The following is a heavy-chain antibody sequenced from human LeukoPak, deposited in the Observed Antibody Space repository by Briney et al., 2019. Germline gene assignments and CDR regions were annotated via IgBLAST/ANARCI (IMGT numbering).Heavy chain of an antibody. CDR3: ARLPIVVVPASGFDY. J-gene: IGHJ4*02. D-gene: IGHD2-2*01. CDR1: GGSISSSSYY. CDR2: INYSGNT. V-gene: IGHV4-39*01. Sequence: SETLSLTCTVSGGSISSSSYYWGWIRQPPGKGLEWIGGINYSGNTYYNPSLKSRVIISVDTSKNQLSLKLSSVTAADTAVYYCARLPIVVVPASGFDYWGQGTLVTVSS.